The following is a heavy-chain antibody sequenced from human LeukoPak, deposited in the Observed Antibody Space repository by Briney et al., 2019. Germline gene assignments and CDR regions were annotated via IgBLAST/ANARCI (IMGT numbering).Heavy chain of an antibody. V-gene: IGHV1-69*13. CDR1: GGTFSSYA. D-gene: IGHD6-6*01. CDR3: AGSVSSSSNYYGMDV. J-gene: IGHJ6*02. Sequence: SVKVSCRASGGTFSSYAISWVRQAPGQGLEWMGGIIPIFGTANYAQKFQGRDTITADGSTSTAYMELSSLRSEDTAVYYCAGSVSSSSNYYGMDVWGQGTTVTVSS. CDR2: IIPIFGTA.